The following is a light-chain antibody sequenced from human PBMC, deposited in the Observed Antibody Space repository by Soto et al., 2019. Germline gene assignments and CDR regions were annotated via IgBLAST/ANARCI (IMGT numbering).Light chain of an antibody. CDR3: MQALQTPWT. Sequence: DIVMTQSPLSLPVTPGEPASISCRSSQSLLHSNGYNYLDWYLQKPGQSPQLLIYLGSNRASGVPERFSGSGSGTDFTLKISRVEAEDGGVYYCMQALQTPWTFGQGTKVEIK. J-gene: IGKJ1*01. CDR2: LGS. V-gene: IGKV2-28*01. CDR1: QSLLHSNGYNY.